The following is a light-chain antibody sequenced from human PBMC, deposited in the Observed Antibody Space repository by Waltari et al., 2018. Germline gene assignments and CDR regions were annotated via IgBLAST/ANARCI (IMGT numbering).Light chain of an antibody. Sequence: EILLTQSPATLSLYPGERVTFSCRASQSVGRSLAWYQQKPGQAPRPLIYDASNRATGVPARFSGSGSGTDFTLTIGSLKPEDFAVYFCHQRSNWPDAFGQGTRPGMK. CDR2: DAS. V-gene: IGKV3-11*01. J-gene: IGKJ5*01. CDR3: HQRSNWPDA. CDR1: QSVGRS.